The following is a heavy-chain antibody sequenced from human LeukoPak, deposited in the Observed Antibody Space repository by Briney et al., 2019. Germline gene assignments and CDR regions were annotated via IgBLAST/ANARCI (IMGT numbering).Heavy chain of an antibody. V-gene: IGHV4-38-2*02. D-gene: IGHD2-15*01. Sequence: SETLSLTCTVSGYSISSGFYWGWIRQPPGKGLEWIGSIHHSGSTYYKSSLKSRVTISVDTSKNQFSLKLSSVTAADTAVYYCARDPRCSPFDNWGQGTLVTVSS. CDR2: IHHSGST. CDR1: GYSISSGFY. CDR3: ARDPRCSPFDN. J-gene: IGHJ4*02.